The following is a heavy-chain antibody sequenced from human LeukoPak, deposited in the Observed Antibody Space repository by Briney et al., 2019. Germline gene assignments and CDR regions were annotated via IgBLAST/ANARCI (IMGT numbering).Heavy chain of an antibody. CDR1: GFTFSDYY. CDR2: ISSSGSTI. V-gene: IGHV3-11*01. D-gene: IGHD3-3*01. CDR3: ARDLDFSGLSP. Sequence: GGSLRLSCAASGFTFSDYYMSWIRQAPGQGLEWLSYISSSGSTIYYADSVKGRFTISRDNPKNSLYLQMNSLRAEDTAVYYCARDLDFSGLSPWGQGTLVTVSS. J-gene: IGHJ5*02.